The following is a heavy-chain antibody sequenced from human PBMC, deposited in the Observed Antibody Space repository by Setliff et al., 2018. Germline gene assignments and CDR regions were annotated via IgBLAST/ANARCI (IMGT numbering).Heavy chain of an antibody. CDR1: GGSISSYY. V-gene: IGHV4-59*01. Sequence: NPSETLSLTCTVSGGSISSYYWSWIRQPPGRGLEWIGCIYNSGSAIYSPSLKSRVTISVDTSKNQFSLQLSSVTAADTAVYYCASRCGGDYWGQGTLVTVSS. CDR2: IYNSGSA. J-gene: IGHJ4*02. CDR3: ASRCGGDY.